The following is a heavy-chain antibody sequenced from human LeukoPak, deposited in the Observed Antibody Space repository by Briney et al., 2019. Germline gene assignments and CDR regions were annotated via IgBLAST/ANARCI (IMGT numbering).Heavy chain of an antibody. Sequence: ASVKVSCKASGYSFTGYYLDWVRQARGQGLEWMGWINPKSGGTNYAQKFPGRVTMTRDTSISTAYMELSSLRSDDTAIYYCARRVFSGWGYYFDYWGQGTLVTVSS. CDR3: ARRVFSGWGYYFDY. CDR1: GYSFTGYY. CDR2: INPKSGGT. D-gene: IGHD6-19*01. V-gene: IGHV1-2*02. J-gene: IGHJ4*02.